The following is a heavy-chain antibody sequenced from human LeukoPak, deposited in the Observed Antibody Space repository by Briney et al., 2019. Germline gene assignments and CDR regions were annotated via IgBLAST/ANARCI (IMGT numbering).Heavy chain of an antibody. D-gene: IGHD3-10*01. CDR3: ARDLREAWFGDLYSFEKLDF. CDR2: ISYDGSSR. CDR1: GFTFSSYA. Sequence: GGSLRLSCAASGFTFSSYAMHWVRQAPGKGLEGVALISYDGSSRYYGDTVKGRFTISRDNSKNTLYLQMNILRPEDTAVYFCARDLREAWFGDLYSFEKLDFWGQGALVTVSS. J-gene: IGHJ4*02. V-gene: IGHV3-30*04.